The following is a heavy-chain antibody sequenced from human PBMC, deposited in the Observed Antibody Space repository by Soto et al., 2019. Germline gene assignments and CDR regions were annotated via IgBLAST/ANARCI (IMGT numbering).Heavy chain of an antibody. Sequence: LSLTCTVSGGSISSYYWSWIRQPPGKGLEWIGYIYYSGSTNYNPSLKSRVTISVDTSKNQFSLKLSSVTAADTAVYYCARAAAGYSRKKYNWFDPWGQGTLVTVSS. D-gene: IGHD6-13*01. CDR1: GGSISSYY. CDR2: IYYSGST. J-gene: IGHJ5*02. CDR3: ARAAAGYSRKKYNWFDP. V-gene: IGHV4-59*01.